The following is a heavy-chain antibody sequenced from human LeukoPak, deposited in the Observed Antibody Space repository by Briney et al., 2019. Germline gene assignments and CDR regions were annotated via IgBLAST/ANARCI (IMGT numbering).Heavy chain of an antibody. Sequence: GGSLRLSCAASGFTFSSYAMSWVRQAPGKGLEWVSAIGGSGGKTYYAVSVKGRFTISRDNSKNTLSLQMSGLRADDTAVYYCVKLTESYFDSRSDYWGQGTLVTVSS. CDR2: IGGSGGKT. J-gene: IGHJ4*02. D-gene: IGHD3-22*01. V-gene: IGHV3-23*01. CDR3: VKLTESYFDSRSDY. CDR1: GFTFSSYA.